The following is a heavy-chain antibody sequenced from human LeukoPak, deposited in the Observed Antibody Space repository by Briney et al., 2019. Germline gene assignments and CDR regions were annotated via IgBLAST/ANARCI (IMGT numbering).Heavy chain of an antibody. CDR2: IIPIFGTA. CDR1: GGTFSSYA. V-gene: IGHV1-69*06. J-gene: IGHJ4*02. CDR3: ARVKDGSYYFDY. D-gene: IGHD2-15*01. Sequence: ASVKVSCKASGGTFSSYAISWVRQAPGQGLEWMGGIIPIFGTANYAQKFQGRVTITADKSTSTAYMELSSLRSEDTAVYYCARVKDGSYYFDYWGQGTLVTVSS.